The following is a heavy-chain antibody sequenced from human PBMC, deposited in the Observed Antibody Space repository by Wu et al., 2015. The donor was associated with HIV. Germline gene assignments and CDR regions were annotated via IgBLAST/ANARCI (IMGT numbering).Heavy chain of an antibody. V-gene: IGHV1-46*03. CDR2: INPSGGST. D-gene: IGHD1-14*01. CDR3: ASKEPRDDGPGGYYYYYMDV. J-gene: IGHJ6*03. CDR1: GYTFTSYY. Sequence: QVQLVQSGAEVKKPGASVKVSCKASGYTFTSYYMHWVRQAPGQGLEWMGIINPSGGSTSYAQKFQGRVTMTRDTSTSTVYMELSSLRSEDTAVYYCASKEPRDDGPGGYYYYYMDVWGKGTTVTVSS.